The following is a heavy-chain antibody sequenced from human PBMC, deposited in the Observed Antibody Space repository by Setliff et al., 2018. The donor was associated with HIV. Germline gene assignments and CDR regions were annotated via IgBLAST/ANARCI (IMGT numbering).Heavy chain of an antibody. D-gene: IGHD3-22*01. CDR2: ITPNSGGT. CDR3: ARASQNSYYDSSGYADY. CDR1: GYTFTDHY. Sequence: EASVKVSCKASGYTFTDHYMHWVRQAPGQGLEWMGRITPNSGGTNYAQKLQGRVTMTTDTSTSTAYMELRSLRSDDTAVYYCARASQNSYYDSSGYADYWGQGTLVTVSS. J-gene: IGHJ4*02. V-gene: IGHV1-2*06.